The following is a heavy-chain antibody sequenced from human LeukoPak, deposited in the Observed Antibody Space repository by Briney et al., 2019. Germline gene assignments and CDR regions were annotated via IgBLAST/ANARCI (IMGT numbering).Heavy chain of an antibody. D-gene: IGHD6-13*01. CDR3: ARGRGRSSSWSYFDY. Sequence: SETLSLTCAVYGGSFSGYYWSWIRQPPGKGLEWIGEINHSGSTNYNPSLKSRLTISVDTSKNQFSLKLSSVTAADTAVCYCARGRGRSSSWSYFDYWGQGTLVTVSS. V-gene: IGHV4-34*01. J-gene: IGHJ4*02. CDR2: INHSGST. CDR1: GGSFSGYY.